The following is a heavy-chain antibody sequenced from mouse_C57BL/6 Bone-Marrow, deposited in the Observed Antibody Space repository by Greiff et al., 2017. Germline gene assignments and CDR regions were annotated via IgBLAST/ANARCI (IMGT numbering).Heavy chain of an antibody. J-gene: IGHJ4*01. CDR3: ARDGIYYEYYYAMDY. CDR1: GFNIKNTY. CDR2: IDPANGTT. Sequence: VQLQQSVAELVRPGASVKLSCTASGFNIKNTYMHWVKQRPEQGLEWIGRIDPANGTTKYAPKYQGKATITADTSSNTAYLPLSSLTSEDTAISYCARDGIYYEYYYAMDYWGQGTSDTVSS. D-gene: IGHD2-4*01. V-gene: IGHV14-3*01.